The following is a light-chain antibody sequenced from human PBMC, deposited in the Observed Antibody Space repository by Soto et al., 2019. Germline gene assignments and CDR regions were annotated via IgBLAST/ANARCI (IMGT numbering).Light chain of an antibody. V-gene: IGLV2-14*01. Sequence: ALTQPASVSGSPGQSITISCTGTSSDVGGYNYVSWYQQHPGKAPKLMIYDVSNRPSGVSNRFSGSKSGNTASLTISGLQAEDEADYYCSSYTSSSPPVVFGGGTKLTVL. CDR3: SSYTSSSPPVV. CDR2: DVS. J-gene: IGLJ2*01. CDR1: SSDVGGYNY.